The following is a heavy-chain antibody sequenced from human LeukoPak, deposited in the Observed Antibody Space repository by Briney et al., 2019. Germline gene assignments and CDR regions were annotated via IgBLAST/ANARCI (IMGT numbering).Heavy chain of an antibody. CDR1: GFTFSSYS. CDR2: ISSSSSYI. D-gene: IGHD2-21*01. J-gene: IGHJ4*02. V-gene: IGHV3-21*01. Sequence: GGSLRLSCAASGFTFSSYSMNWVRRAPGKGLEWVSSISSSSSYIYYADSVKGRFTISRDNAKNSLYLQMNSLRAEDTAVYYCARGAVIGFYDYWGQGTLVTVSS. CDR3: ARGAVIGFYDY.